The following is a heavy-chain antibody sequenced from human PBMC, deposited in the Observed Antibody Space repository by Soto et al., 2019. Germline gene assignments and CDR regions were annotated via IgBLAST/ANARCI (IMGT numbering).Heavy chain of an antibody. Sequence: QVQLVESGGGLVKPGGSLRLSCTASGFTFSYYYMNWIRQAPGQGLAWVSYISSRGTTIYYADSVRGRFTISRDNAKNSLFPQMNSLRAEDTAVYYCARDWETVALSYCMDVWGQGSTVTFSS. CDR2: ISSRGTTI. J-gene: IGHJ6*02. CDR3: ARDWETVALSYCMDV. D-gene: IGHD1-26*01. V-gene: IGHV3-11*01. CDR1: GFTFSYYY.